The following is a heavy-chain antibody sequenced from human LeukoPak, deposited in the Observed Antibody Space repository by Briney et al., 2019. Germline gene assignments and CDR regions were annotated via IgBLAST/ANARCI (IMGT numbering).Heavy chain of an antibody. CDR2: IYYSGST. J-gene: IGHJ4*02. D-gene: IGHD4-23*01. V-gene: IGHV4-30-4*01. CDR1: GGSISSGDYY. Sequence: PSQTLSLTCTVSGGSISSGDYYWSWIRQPPGKGLEWIGYIYYSGSTYYNPSLKSRVTISVDTSKNQFSLKLSSVTAADTSVYYCAREVSRWPYYFDYWGQGTLVTVSS. CDR3: AREVSRWPYYFDY.